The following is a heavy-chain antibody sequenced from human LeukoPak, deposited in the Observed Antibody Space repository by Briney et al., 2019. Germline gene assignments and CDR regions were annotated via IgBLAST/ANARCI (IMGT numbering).Heavy chain of an antibody. CDR3: ARWGLYNWNSSDY. D-gene: IGHD1-1*01. J-gene: IGHJ4*02. CDR2: INQDGSEK. V-gene: IGHV3-7*01. Sequence: PGRSLRLSCAASGFTFSSYWMNWVRQAPGKGLEWVANINQDGSEKYYVDSVKGRFTISRDIARNSLYLQMNSLRAEDTAVYYCARWGLYNWNSSDYWGQGALVTVSS. CDR1: GFTFSSYW.